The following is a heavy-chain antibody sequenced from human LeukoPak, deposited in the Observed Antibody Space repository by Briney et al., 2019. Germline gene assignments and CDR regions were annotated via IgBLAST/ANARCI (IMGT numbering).Heavy chain of an antibody. D-gene: IGHD5-12*01. CDR3: ARHPDIVATMTNDAFDI. Sequence: GESLKISCKGSRYSFTSYWIGWVRQMPGKGLEWMGIIYPGDSDTRYSPSFQGQVTISADKSISTAYLQWSSLKASDTAMYYCARHPDIVATMTNDAFDIWGQGTMVTVSS. CDR2: IYPGDSDT. J-gene: IGHJ3*02. V-gene: IGHV5-51*01. CDR1: RYSFTSYW.